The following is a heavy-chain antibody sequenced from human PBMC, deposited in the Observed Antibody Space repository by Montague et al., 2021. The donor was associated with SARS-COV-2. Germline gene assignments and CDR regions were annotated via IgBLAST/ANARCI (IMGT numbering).Heavy chain of an antibody. Sequence: SETLSLTCAVSGASISNAFWWSWVRQPPGKGLEWIGEIHHSGGSNYNPSLASRVTISLDYSKNQLSLMLSSVTAADTAMYYCARDGGIGDSGSNTWSYYYYGMDVWGQGTTVTVSS. CDR3: ARDGGIGDSGSNTWSYYYYGMDV. D-gene: IGHD3-22*01. J-gene: IGHJ6*02. CDR2: IHHSGGS. V-gene: IGHV4-4*02. CDR1: GASISNAFW.